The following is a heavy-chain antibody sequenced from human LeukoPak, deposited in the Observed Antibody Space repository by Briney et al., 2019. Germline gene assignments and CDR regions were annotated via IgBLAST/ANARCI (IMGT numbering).Heavy chain of an antibody. CDR2: ISSNGGGT. Sequence: GGSLRLSCAASGFTFSSYAMYWVRQAPGKGLEYVSAISSNGGGTYYANSVKGSFTISRDNSKNTLYLQMGSLRAEDMAAYYCASGRTGSGSYAFDIWGQGTMVTVSS. V-gene: IGHV3-64*01. D-gene: IGHD3-10*01. CDR3: ASGRTGSGSYAFDI. CDR1: GFTFSSYA. J-gene: IGHJ3*02.